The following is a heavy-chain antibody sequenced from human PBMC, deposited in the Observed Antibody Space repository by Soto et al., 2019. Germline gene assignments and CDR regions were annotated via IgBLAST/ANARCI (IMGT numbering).Heavy chain of an antibody. CDR1: GGSFSGYY. CDR3: ARGSIAARRLDV. J-gene: IGHJ6*04. D-gene: IGHD6-6*01. CDR2: INHSGST. Sequence: PSETLSLTCAVYGGSFSGYYWSWIRQPPGKGLEWIGEINHSGSTNYNPSLKSRVTISVDTSQNQFSLKLSSVTAADTAVYYCARGSIAARRLDVWGKGTTVTVSS. V-gene: IGHV4-34*01.